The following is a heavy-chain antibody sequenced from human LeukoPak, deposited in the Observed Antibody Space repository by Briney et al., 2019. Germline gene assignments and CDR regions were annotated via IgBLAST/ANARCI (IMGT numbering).Heavy chain of an antibody. V-gene: IGHV4-34*01. CDR3: ARNPGDIIMIDSPHV. J-gene: IGHJ3*01. CDR2: INHSGST. Sequence: SETLSLTCAVYGGSFSGYYWSWIRQPPGKGLEWIGEINHSGSTNYNPSLKSRVTISVDTSKNQFSLKLISVTAADTAVYYCARNPGDIIMIDSPHVWGQGTMVTVSS. CDR1: GGSFSGYY. D-gene: IGHD3-22*01.